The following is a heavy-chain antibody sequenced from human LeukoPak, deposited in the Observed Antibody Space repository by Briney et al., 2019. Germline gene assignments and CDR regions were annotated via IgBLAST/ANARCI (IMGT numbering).Heavy chain of an antibody. V-gene: IGHV4-39*01. Sequence: SETLSLTCTVSGYSISSSYYWGWIRQPPGKGLEWIGSIYYSGSTYYNPSLKSRVTISVDTSKNQFSLKLSSVTAADTAVYYCARHDGAAILNYFDYWGQGTLVTVSS. CDR2: IYYSGST. J-gene: IGHJ4*02. CDR3: ARHDGAAILNYFDY. D-gene: IGHD2-2*01. CDR1: GYSISSSYY.